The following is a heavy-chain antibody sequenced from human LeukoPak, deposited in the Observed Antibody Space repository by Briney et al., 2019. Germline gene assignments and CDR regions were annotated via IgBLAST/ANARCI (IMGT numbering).Heavy chain of an antibody. D-gene: IGHD1-26*01. CDR1: GFTFRSYS. CDR2: ISSSSSNI. CDR3: ARDRRGATTGGVDY. Sequence: GGSLRLSCAASGFTFRSYSMNWVRQAPGKGLEWVSYISSSSSNIYYADSVKGRFTISRDNSKNTLYLQMNSLRAEDTAVYYCARDRRGATTGGVDYWGQGTLVTVSS. V-gene: IGHV3-48*01. J-gene: IGHJ4*02.